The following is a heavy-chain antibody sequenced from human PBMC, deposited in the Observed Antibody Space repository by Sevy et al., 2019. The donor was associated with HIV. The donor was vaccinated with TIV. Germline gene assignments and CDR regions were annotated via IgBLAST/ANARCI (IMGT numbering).Heavy chain of an antibody. Sequence: GGSLRLSCVASGFTFSSYAMSWVRQAPGKGLEWVSAISGSGGSTYYADSVKGRFTISRDNSKNTMYLEMNSLRAEDPAVYYCAKDANYDGSGYYPDLHFDYWGQGTLVTVSS. J-gene: IGHJ4*02. D-gene: IGHD3-22*01. CDR1: GFTFSSYA. CDR2: ISGSGGST. CDR3: AKDANYDGSGYYPDLHFDY. V-gene: IGHV3-23*01.